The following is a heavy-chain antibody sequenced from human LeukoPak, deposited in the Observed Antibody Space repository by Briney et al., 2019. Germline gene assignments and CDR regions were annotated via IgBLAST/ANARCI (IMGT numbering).Heavy chain of an antibody. D-gene: IGHD3-10*01. CDR2: INPNSGGT. Sequence: ASVKVSCKASGYTFTGYYMHWVRQAPGQGLEWMGWINPNSGGTNYVQKFQGRVTMTRDTSISTAYMELSRLRSDDTAVYYCARVYSSGSFFGYWGQGTLVTVSS. CDR1: GYTFTGYY. CDR3: ARVYSSGSFFGY. V-gene: IGHV1-2*02. J-gene: IGHJ4*02.